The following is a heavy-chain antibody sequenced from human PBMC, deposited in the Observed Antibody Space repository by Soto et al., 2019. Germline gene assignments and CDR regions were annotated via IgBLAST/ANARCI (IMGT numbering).Heavy chain of an antibody. J-gene: IGHJ6*03. V-gene: IGHV4-39*01. CDR2: IYYSGST. Sequence: PSETLSLTCTVYGGCISSGSYYWGCIRQPPGKGLEWIGSIYYSGSTYYNPSLKSRVTISVDTSKNQFSLKLSSVTAADTAVYYCARLYYYYYYMDIWGKGTTVTVSS. CDR3: ARLYYYYYYMDI. CDR1: GGCISSGSYY.